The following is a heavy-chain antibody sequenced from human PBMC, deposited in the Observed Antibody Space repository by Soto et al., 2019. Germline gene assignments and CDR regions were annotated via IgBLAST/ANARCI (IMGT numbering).Heavy chain of an antibody. CDR1: GYSFTSNW. CDR3: ARHRYCSSTSCYKYYYYGMDV. Sequence: GESLKISCKTSGYSFTSNWIGWVRQMPGKGLEWIGIIYPGNSDTRYSPSFQGQVSISADKSISTAYLQWSSLKASDTAMYYCARHRYCSSTSCYKYYYYGMDVWGQGTTVTVSS. J-gene: IGHJ6*02. CDR2: IYPGNSDT. D-gene: IGHD2-2*02. V-gene: IGHV5-51*01.